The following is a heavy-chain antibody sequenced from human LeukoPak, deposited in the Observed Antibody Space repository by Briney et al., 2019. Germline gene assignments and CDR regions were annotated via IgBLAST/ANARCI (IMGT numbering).Heavy chain of an antibody. CDR2: TSSNGGST. J-gene: IGHJ5*02. D-gene: IGHD2-15*01. CDR1: GFTFSSYA. V-gene: IGHV3-64D*06. CDR3: VKGQWGYCSGGSCYWFDP. Sequence: GGSLRLSCSASGFTFSSYAMHWVRQAPGKGLEYVSATSSNGGSTYYADSVKGRFTISRDNSKNTLYLQMSSLRAEDTAVYYCVKGQWGYCSGGSCYWFDPWGQGTLVTVSS.